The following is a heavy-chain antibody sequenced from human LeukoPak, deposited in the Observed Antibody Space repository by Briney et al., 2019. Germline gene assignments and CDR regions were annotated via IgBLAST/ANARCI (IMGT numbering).Heavy chain of an antibody. V-gene: IGHV4-59*12. D-gene: IGHD3-22*01. CDR3: ARGRGNYDSSGYYYVRGTNWFDP. Sequence: PSETLSLTCTVSGGSISSYYWSWIRQPPGKGLEWIGYIYYSGSTNYNPSLKSRVTISVDTSKNQFSLKLSSVTAADTAVYYCARGRGNYDSSGYYYVRGTNWFDPWGQGTLVTVSS. J-gene: IGHJ5*02. CDR2: IYYSGST. CDR1: GGSISSYY.